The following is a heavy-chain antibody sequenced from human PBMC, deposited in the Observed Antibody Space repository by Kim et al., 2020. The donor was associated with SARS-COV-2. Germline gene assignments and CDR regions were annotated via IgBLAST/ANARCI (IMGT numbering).Heavy chain of an antibody. CDR3: ARVDGDYYYYYGMDV. D-gene: IGHD4-17*01. CDR2: ISAYNGNT. Sequence: ASVKVSCKASGYTFTSYGISWVRQAPGQGLEWMGWISAYNGNTNYAQKLQGRVTMTTDTSTSTAYMELRSLRSDDTAVYYCARVDGDYYYYYGMDVWGQGTTATVSS. CDR1: GYTFTSYG. J-gene: IGHJ6*02. V-gene: IGHV1-18*01.